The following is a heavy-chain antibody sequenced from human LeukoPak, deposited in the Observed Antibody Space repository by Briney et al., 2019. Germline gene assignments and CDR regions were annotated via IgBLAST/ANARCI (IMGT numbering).Heavy chain of an antibody. V-gene: IGHV1-24*01. CDR2: FDPEDGET. D-gene: IGHD3-22*01. CDR3: ATVIGYYDSSGYYHY. J-gene: IGHJ4*02. CDR1: GYTLTELS. Sequence: ASVKVSCKVSGYTLTELSMHGVRQAPGKGLEWMGGFDPEDGETIYAQKFQGRVTMTEDTSTDTAYMELSSLRSEDTAVYCCATVIGYYDSSGYYHYWGQGTLVTVSS.